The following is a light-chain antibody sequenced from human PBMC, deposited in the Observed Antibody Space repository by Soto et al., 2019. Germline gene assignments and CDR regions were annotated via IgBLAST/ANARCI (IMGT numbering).Light chain of an antibody. CDR1: SSNIGGNT. V-gene: IGLV1-44*01. CDR3: AAWDGSLNVVL. J-gene: IGLJ2*01. Sequence: QSVLTQPPSASGTPGQRDTISCSGGSSNIGGNTVNWYQQLPGTAPTLLIYTNDQRPSGVPDRFSASKSGTSASLAISGLQSEDEADYYCAAWDGSLNVVLFGGGTKLTVL. CDR2: TND.